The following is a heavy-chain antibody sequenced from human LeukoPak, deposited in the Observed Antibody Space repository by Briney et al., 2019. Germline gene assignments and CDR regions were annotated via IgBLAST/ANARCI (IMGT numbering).Heavy chain of an antibody. D-gene: IGHD5-18*01. CDR2: IYYSKNT. CDR3: VSPRGFSYGYFDY. J-gene: IGHJ4*02. V-gene: IGHV4-39*01. CDR1: GGSISSSSAY. Sequence: SETLSLTCTVSGGSISSSSAYWGWIRQPPGKGRQWIGSIYYSKNTYYNPSLKSRVTISADTSKNQFSLTLGSVSATDTAVYYCVSPRGFSYGYFDYWGQGTLVTVSS.